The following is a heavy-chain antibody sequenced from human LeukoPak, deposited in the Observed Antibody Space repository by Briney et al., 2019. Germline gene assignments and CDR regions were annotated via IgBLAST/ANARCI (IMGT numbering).Heavy chain of an antibody. J-gene: IGHJ4*02. V-gene: IGHV3-15*01. CDR3: ASAPEYSSSWYRY. Sequence: GGSLRLSCVASGFAFSNYAMSWVRQAPGKGLEWVGRIKTKIDGGTTDYAAPVKGRFTISRDDSKNAVYLQMNSLKTEDTAVYYCASAPEYSSSWYRYWGQGTLVTVSS. CDR1: GFAFSNYA. D-gene: IGHD6-13*01. CDR2: IKTKIDGGTT.